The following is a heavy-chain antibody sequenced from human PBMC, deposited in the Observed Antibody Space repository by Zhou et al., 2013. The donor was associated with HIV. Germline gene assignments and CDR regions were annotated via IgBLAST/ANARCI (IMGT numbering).Heavy chain of an antibody. CDR3: ASGGAARPQFYYYYYMDV. D-gene: IGHD6-6*01. CDR2: IIPIFGTA. CDR1: GGTFSSYA. J-gene: IGHJ6*03. V-gene: IGHV1-69*05. Sequence: QVQLVQSGAEVKKPGSSVKVSCKASGGTFSSYAISWVRQAPGQGLEWMGGIIPIFGTANYAQKFQGRVTITTDESTSTAYMELSSLRSEDTAVYYCASGGAARPQFYYYYYMDVWGKGTNGHRLL.